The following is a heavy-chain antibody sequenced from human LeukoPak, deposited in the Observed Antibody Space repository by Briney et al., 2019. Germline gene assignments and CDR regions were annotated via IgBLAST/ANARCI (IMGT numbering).Heavy chain of an antibody. V-gene: IGHV3-48*03. CDR1: GFTFSSYE. CDR3: ARTSVAVADFDY. D-gene: IGHD6-19*01. Sequence: GSLRLSCAASGFTFSSYEMNWVRQAPGKGLEWVSYISSSGSTIYYADSVKGRFTISRDNAKNSLYLQMNSLRAEDTAVYYCARTSVAVADFDYWGQGTLVTVSS. CDR2: ISSSGSTI. J-gene: IGHJ4*02.